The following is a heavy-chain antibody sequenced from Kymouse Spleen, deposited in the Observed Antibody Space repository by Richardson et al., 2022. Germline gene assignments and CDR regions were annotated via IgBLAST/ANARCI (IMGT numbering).Heavy chain of an antibody. Sequence: QVQLQQWGAGLLKPSETLSLTCAVYGGSFSGYYWSWIRQPPGKGLEWIGEINHSGSTNYNPSLKSRVTISVDTSKNQFSLKLSSVTAADTAVYYCARGEGWNYPFDYWGQGTLVTVSS. CDR2: INHSGST. CDR1: GGSFSGYY. V-gene: IGHV4-34*01. J-gene: IGHJ4*02. CDR3: ARGEGWNYPFDY. D-gene: IGHD1-7*01.